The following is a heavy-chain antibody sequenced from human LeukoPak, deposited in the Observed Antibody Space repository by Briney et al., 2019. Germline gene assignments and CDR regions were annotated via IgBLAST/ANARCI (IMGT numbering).Heavy chain of an antibody. J-gene: IGHJ6*02. V-gene: IGHV5-51*01. CDR1: GYSFTNYW. Sequence: NRGESLKISCKGSGYSFTNYWIGWVRQMPGKGLEWMAIIYPHNSDTRYSPSFRGQVTISADKSISTAYLQWSNLQASDTAIYYCVRRPQDQVYGLDVWGQGTTVTVSS. CDR3: VRRPQDQVYGLDV. D-gene: IGHD2-2*01. CDR2: IYPHNSDT.